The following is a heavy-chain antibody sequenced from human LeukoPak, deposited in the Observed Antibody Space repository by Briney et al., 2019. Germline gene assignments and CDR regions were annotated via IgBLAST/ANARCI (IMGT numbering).Heavy chain of an antibody. CDR3: AKDMRAYSSGWYTHFDF. CDR2: ISGSGGST. CDR1: GFTFSSYA. V-gene: IGHV3-23*01. J-gene: IGHJ4*02. Sequence: PGGSLRLSCAASGFTFSSYALNWVRQAPGKGLEWVSVISGSGGSTYYAGSVKGRFTISRDNSKNTLNLQMNSLRAEDTAVYYCAKDMRAYSSGWYTHFDFWGQGTLVTVSS. D-gene: IGHD6-19*01.